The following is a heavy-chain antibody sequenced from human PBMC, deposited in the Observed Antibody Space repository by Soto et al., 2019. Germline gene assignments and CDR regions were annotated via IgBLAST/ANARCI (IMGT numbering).Heavy chain of an antibody. V-gene: IGHV3-30-3*01. D-gene: IGHD6-13*01. CDR1: GFTFSSYA. CDR3: ARDSSSWYLDY. J-gene: IGHJ4*02. CDR2: ISYDGSNK. Sequence: GGSLRLSCAASGFTFSSYAMHWVRQAPGKGLEWVAVISYDGSNKYYADSVKGRFTISRDNSKNTLYLQMNSLRAEDTAVYYCARDSSSWYLDYWGQGTLVTVSS.